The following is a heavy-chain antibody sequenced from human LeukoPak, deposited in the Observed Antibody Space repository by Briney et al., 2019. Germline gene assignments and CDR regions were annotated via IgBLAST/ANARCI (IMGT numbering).Heavy chain of an antibody. CDR2: IYYSGST. Sequence: SETLSLTCTVSGGSMSGYYWSWIRQPPGKGLEWIGSIYYSGSTYYNPSLKSRVTISVDKSKNQFSLKLSSVTAADTAVYYCARDLVVVPAAIELGAFDIWGQGTMVTVSS. D-gene: IGHD2-2*02. J-gene: IGHJ3*02. CDR3: ARDLVVVPAAIELGAFDI. CDR1: GGSMSGYY. V-gene: IGHV4-59*12.